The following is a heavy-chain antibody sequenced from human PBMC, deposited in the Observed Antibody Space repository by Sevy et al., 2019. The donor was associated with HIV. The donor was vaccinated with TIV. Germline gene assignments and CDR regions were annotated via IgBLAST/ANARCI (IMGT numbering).Heavy chain of an antibody. V-gene: IGHV4-30-2*01. Sequence: SETLSVTCAVSGGSISSGGYSWSWIRQPPGKGLEWIGYIYHSGSTYYNPSLKSRVTISVDRSKNQFSLKLSLVTAADTAGYYCAREVAAYYYDSSGYSSVRGVFDYRGQGTLVTVSS. J-gene: IGHJ4*02. CDR3: AREVAAYYYDSSGYSSVRGVFDY. CDR2: IYHSGST. CDR1: GGSISSGGYS. D-gene: IGHD3-22*01.